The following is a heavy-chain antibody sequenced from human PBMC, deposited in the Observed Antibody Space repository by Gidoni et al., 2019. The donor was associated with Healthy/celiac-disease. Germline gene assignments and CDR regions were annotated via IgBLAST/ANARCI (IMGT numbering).Heavy chain of an antibody. J-gene: IGHJ3*02. V-gene: IGHV3-21*01. CDR1: GVPFRSYS. D-gene: IGHD6-6*01. CDR2: SSSSSSYI. CDR3: ARRGAAREGVYAFDI. Sequence: EVQLVESGGGLVKPGGSLRFSCAASGVPFRSYSMNWVRQAPGKGLEWVSSSSSSSSYIYYADSVKGRFTISRDNAKNSLYLQMNSLRAEDTAVYYCARRGAAREGVYAFDIWGQGTMVTVSS.